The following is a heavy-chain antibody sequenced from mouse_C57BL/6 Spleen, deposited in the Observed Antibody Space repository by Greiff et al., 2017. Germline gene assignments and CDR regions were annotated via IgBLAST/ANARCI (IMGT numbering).Heavy chain of an antibody. CDR2: ISYDGSN. D-gene: IGHD2-1*01. V-gene: IGHV3-6*01. CDR1: GYSITSGYY. CDR3: ARGGGKVDY. J-gene: IGHJ2*01. Sequence: EVQLQQSGPGLVKPSQSLSLTCSVTGYSITSGYYWNWIRQFPGNKLEWMGYISYDGSNNYNPSLKNRISITRDTSKNQFFLKLNSVTTEDTATYYCARGGGKVDYWGQGTTLTVSS.